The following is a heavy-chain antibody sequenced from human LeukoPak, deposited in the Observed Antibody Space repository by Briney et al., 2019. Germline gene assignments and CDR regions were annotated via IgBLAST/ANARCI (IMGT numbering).Heavy chain of an antibody. CDR3: ARGDAGDYYFDY. CDR1: GGSISSGDYY. Sequence: SETLSLTCTVSGGSISSGDYYWRWIRQPPGRGLEWIVYIYYSGSTYYNPSLKSRVTISVDTSKNQFSLKLSSVTAADTAVYYCARGDAGDYYFDYWGQGTLVTVSS. CDR2: IYYSGST. J-gene: IGHJ4*02. V-gene: IGHV4-30-4*01. D-gene: IGHD4-17*01.